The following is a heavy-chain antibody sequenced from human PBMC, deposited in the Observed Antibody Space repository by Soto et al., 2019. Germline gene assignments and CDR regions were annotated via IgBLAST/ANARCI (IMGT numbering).Heavy chain of an antibody. CDR2: IRSKAYGGTT. D-gene: IGHD5-18*01. J-gene: IGHJ4*02. CDR1: GFTFGDYA. CDR3: TRVGYSYGYGY. Sequence: PGGSLRLSCTASGFTFGDYAMSWFRQAPGKGLEWVGFIRSKAYGGTTEYAASVKGRFTISRDDSKSIAYLQMSSLKTEDTAVYYCTRVGYSYGYGYWGQGTLVTVSS. V-gene: IGHV3-49*03.